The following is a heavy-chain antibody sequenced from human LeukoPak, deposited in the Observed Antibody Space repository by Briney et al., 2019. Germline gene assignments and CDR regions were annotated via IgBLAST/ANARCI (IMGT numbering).Heavy chain of an antibody. Sequence: ASVKVSCKTSGGTFSSHGISWVRQAPGQGLEWMGWISAYNGNTNYAQKLQGRVTMTTDTSTSTAYMELRSLRSDDTAVYYCAREGAAAGTNWFDPWGQGTLVTVSS. CDR1: GGTFSSHG. J-gene: IGHJ5*02. V-gene: IGHV1-18*01. CDR2: ISAYNGNT. CDR3: AREGAAAGTNWFDP. D-gene: IGHD6-13*01.